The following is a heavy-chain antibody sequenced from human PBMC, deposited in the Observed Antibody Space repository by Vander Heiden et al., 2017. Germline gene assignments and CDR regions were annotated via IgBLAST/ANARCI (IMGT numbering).Heavy chain of an antibody. D-gene: IGHD3-10*01. Sequence: EVQLLESGGGLIQPGGSLRLSCAASGFTLGSYAMSWVRQAPGKGLEWVSAISGSGAPTYYADAVKGRFTISRDSSKNTLYLQMNSLRGEDTAVYYCAKGGISLIRGSFDYWGQGTLVTVSS. CDR3: AKGGISLIRGSFDY. CDR1: GFTLGSYA. V-gene: IGHV3-23*01. J-gene: IGHJ4*02. CDR2: ISGSGAPT.